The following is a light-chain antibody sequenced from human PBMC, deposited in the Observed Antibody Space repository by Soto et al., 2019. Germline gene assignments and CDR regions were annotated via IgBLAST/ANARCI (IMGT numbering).Light chain of an antibody. J-gene: IGLJ1*01. CDR3: SSYAGTYIV. V-gene: IGLV2-8*01. Sequence: QPALTQLPSASGSPGQSVTISCTATNSDIGGYNFVSWYQQPPGKAPKLMIYDVSQRPSGVPDRFSGSKSGNTASLTVSGLQAEDEADYYCSSYAGTYIVFGTGTKVTVL. CDR1: NSDIGGYNF. CDR2: DVS.